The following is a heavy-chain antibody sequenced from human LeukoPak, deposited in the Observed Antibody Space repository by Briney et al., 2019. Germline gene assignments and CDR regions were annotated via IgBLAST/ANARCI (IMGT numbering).Heavy chain of an antibody. D-gene: IGHD2-2*01. CDR3: ARDLSSSTSCYYS. CDR2: ISSSSSYI. J-gene: IGHJ5*01. V-gene: IGHV3-21*01. CDR1: GFTFSSYS. Sequence: PGGSLRLSCAASGFTFSSYSTNWVRQAPGKGLEWVSSISSSSSYIYYADSLKGRFTISRDNAKNSLYLQMNSLRAEDTAVYYCARDLSSSTSCYYSWGQGTLVTVSS.